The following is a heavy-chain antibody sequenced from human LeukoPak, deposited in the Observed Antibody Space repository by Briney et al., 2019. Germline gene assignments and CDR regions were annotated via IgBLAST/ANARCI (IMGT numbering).Heavy chain of an antibody. CDR1: GGSISSYY. D-gene: IGHD2-2*01. CDR2: IYYSGST. V-gene: IGHV4-59*01. J-gene: IGHJ4*02. CDR3: ATGYCSSTSCYLRY. Sequence: SETLSLTCTVSGGSISSYYWSWIWQPPGKGLEWIGYIYYSGSTNYNPSLKSRVTISVDTSKNQFSLKLSSVTAADTAVYYCATGYCSSTSCYLRYWGQGTLVTVSS.